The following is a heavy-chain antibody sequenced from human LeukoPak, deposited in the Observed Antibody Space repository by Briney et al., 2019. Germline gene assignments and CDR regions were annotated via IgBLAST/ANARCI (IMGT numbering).Heavy chain of an antibody. J-gene: IGHJ6*02. V-gene: IGHV3-48*04. CDR2: SSSSSSTI. CDR3: ARDVYDSSGYYRYYYYGMDV. CDR1: GFTFSSYS. Sequence: GGSLRLSCAASGFTFSSYSMNWVRQAPGKGLEWVSYSSSSSSTIYYADSVKGRFTISRDNAKNSLYLQMNSLRAEDTAVYYCARDVYDSSGYYRYYYYGMDVWGQGTTVTVSS. D-gene: IGHD3-22*01.